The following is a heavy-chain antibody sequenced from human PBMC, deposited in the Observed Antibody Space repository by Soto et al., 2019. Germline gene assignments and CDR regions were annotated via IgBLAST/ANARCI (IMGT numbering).Heavy chain of an antibody. V-gene: IGHV1-3*01. CDR2: ISAGNPYT. D-gene: IGHD1-26*01. Sequence: GAXVKVSCKASGYTFTKYAIHWVRQAPGQGLEYMGWISAGNPYTKYSQTFQGRVTFTSDTSASTAYMELSSLRSEDTAVFYCALYSGKYSGLGPSLGQGNLVTVS. CDR1: GYTFTKYA. CDR3: ALYSGKYSGLGPS. J-gene: IGHJ5*02.